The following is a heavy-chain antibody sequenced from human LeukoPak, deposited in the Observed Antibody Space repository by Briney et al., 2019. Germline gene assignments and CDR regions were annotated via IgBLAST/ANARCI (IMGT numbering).Heavy chain of an antibody. CDR1: GFTFGTYA. V-gene: IGHV3-23*01. CDR2: ISGSGGRT. CDR3: AKDYSGSYYALDY. Sequence: ASVKVSCKASGFTFGTYAMSWVRQAPGKGLEWVSTISGSGGRTYYADSVKGRFTISRDKSKNTLYLQMNRLRAEDTAVYNCAKDYSGSYYALDYWGQGTLVTVSS. D-gene: IGHD1-26*01. J-gene: IGHJ4*02.